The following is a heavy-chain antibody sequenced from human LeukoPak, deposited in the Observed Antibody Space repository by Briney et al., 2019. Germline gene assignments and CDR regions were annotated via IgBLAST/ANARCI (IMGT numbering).Heavy chain of an antibody. Sequence: SETLSLTCTVSGDSINSHYWSWIRQPPGKGLEWIGFIYTRGSNNYNASLKRRGTMSGDTSKNHVSLTLNSVIAADTAVYYCARHWIETTKTYSYWFDPWGQGTLVTVSS. CDR3: ARHWIETTKTYSYWFDP. CDR1: GDSINSHY. CDR2: IYTRGSN. V-gene: IGHV4-4*08. D-gene: IGHD1-1*01. J-gene: IGHJ5*02.